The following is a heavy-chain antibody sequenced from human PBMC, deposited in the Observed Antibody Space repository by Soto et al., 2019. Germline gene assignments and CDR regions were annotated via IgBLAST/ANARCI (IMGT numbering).Heavy chain of an antibody. CDR1: GGSISSSNW. D-gene: IGHD6-13*01. CDR3: ARGGKQQLVRTYNWFDP. J-gene: IGHJ5*02. Sequence: ASETLSLTCAVSGGSISSSNWWSWVRQPPGKGLEWIGEINHSGSTNYNPSLKSRVTISVDSSKNQLSLNLSSVTAADTAVYYCARGGKQQLVRTYNWFDPWGQGTPVTVSS. V-gene: IGHV4-4*02. CDR2: INHSGST.